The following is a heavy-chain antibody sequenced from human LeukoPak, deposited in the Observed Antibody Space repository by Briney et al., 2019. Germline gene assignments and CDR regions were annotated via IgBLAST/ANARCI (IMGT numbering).Heavy chain of an antibody. J-gene: IGHJ4*02. CDR2: IYTSGST. CDR3: ARDGYYDSSGHGIL. Sequence: PSETLSPTCTVSGGSISSYYWSRIRQPAGKGLEWIGRIYTSGSTNYNPSLKSRVTMSVDTSKNQFSLKLSSVTAADTAVYYCARDGYYDSSGHGILWGQGTLVTVSS. CDR1: GGSISSYY. D-gene: IGHD3-22*01. V-gene: IGHV4-4*07.